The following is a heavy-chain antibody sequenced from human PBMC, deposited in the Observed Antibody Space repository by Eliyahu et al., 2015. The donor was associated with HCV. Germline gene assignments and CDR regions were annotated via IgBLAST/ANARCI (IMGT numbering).Heavy chain of an antibody. CDR1: GXSIXNNGYX. J-gene: IGHJ4*02. D-gene: IGHD6-13*01. CDR3: ARGPARFRQQVLPFPYYFFDF. V-gene: IGHV4-39*01. Sequence: QLQLQESGPGLVKPSETLSLTCTVXGXSIXNNGYXXGWIRQPPGKGLEWIGSXYYSGSTYSNPSLKSRVTISADTSKNQFSLKLTSVTAADTATYFCARGPARFRQQVLPFPYYFFDFWGQGTLVTVSS. CDR2: XYYSGST.